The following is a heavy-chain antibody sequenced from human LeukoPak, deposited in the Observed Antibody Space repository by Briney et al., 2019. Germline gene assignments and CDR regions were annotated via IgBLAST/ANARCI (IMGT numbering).Heavy chain of an antibody. J-gene: IGHJ5*02. CDR2: IIPIFGTA. V-gene: IGHV1-69*13. CDR3: ARRIAAGDNWFDP. D-gene: IGHD6-13*01. CDR1: GGTFSSYA. Sequence: SVKVSCKASGGTFSSYAISWVRQAPGQGLEWMGGIIPIFGTANYAQKFQGRVTITADESTSTAYMELSSLRSEDTAVYYCARRIAAGDNWFDPWGQGTLVTVSS.